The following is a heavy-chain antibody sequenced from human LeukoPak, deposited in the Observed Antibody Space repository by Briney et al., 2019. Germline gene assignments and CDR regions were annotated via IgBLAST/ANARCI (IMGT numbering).Heavy chain of an antibody. Sequence: GESLKISCKGSGYSFTTYWIGWVRQMPGKGLEWMGIIYAGDSDTRYSPSFQGQVTISADKSISTAHLQWSSLKASDTAMYYCARGRGRYFDWLLYGFDSWGQGTLVTVSS. J-gene: IGHJ4*02. CDR2: IYAGDSDT. D-gene: IGHD3-9*01. CDR3: ARGRGRYFDWLLYGFDS. CDR1: GYSFTTYW. V-gene: IGHV5-51*01.